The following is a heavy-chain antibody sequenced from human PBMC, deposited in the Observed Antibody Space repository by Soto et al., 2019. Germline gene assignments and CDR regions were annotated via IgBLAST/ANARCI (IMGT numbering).Heavy chain of an antibody. CDR3: ARHDLGELSHFDY. V-gene: IGHV4-61*05. CDR1: GGSVSSSSYY. D-gene: IGHD3-16*02. CDR2: IYYSGNT. J-gene: IGHJ4*01. Sequence: PSETLSLTFTVSGGSVSSSSYYWGWVRQPPGKGLEWIGNIYYSGNTKYNPSLKTRVTISVDTSKNQFSLKLNSVTAADTAVYYCARHDLGELSHFDYWGHGTLVTVSS.